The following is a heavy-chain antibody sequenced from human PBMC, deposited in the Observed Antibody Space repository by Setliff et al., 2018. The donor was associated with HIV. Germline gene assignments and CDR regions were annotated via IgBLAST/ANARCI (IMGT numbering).Heavy chain of an antibody. CDR2: INRFGIT. D-gene: IGHD2-15*01. CDR3: ARGGYCNSDNCDRGRNFDY. Sequence: NPSETLSLTCAVYSGSFTGYYWTWIRQPPGKGLEWIGEINRFGITNYNPSLKSRLTLSVDTSKNQFSLNVNSVTAADTAVYYCARGGYCNSDNCDRGRNFDYWSQGMLVTVSS. V-gene: IGHV4-34*01. J-gene: IGHJ4*02. CDR1: SGSFTGYY.